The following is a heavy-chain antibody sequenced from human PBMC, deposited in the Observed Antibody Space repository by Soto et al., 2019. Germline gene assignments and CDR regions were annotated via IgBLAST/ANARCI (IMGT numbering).Heavy chain of an antibody. V-gene: IGHV6-1*01. D-gene: IGHD6-13*01. CDR2: TYYRSKWYN. CDR1: GDSVSSNSAA. CDR3: ARDLRGIAAAGWENWFDP. Sequence: PSQTLSLTCVISGDSVSSNSAAWNWIRQSPSRGLEWLGRTYYRSKWYNDYAVSVKSRITINPDTSKNQFSLQLNSVTPEDTAVYYCARDLRGIAAAGWENWFDPWGQGTLVTVSS. J-gene: IGHJ5*02.